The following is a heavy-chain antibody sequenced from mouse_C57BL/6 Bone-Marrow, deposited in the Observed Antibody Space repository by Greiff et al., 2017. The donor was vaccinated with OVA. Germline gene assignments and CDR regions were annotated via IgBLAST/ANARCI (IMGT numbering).Heavy chain of an antibody. Sequence: EVKLVESEGGLVQPGSSMKLSCTASGFTFSDYYMAWVRQVPEKGLEWVANISYDGSSTYYLDSLKSRFIISRDNAKNILYLQMSSLKSEDTATYYCARENLSGTGTAYWYFDVWGTGTTVTVSS. D-gene: IGHD3-3*01. J-gene: IGHJ1*03. V-gene: IGHV5-16*01. CDR1: GFTFSDYY. CDR2: ISYDGSST. CDR3: ARENLSGTGTAYWYFDV.